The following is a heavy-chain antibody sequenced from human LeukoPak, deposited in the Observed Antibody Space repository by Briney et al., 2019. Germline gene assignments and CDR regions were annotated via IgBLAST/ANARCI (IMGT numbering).Heavy chain of an antibody. D-gene: IGHD3-22*01. CDR1: GFTFSSYS. V-gene: IGHV3-21*01. CDR2: ISSSSSYI. Sequence: PGGSLRLSCAASGFTFSSYSMNWVRQAPGKGLEWVSSISSSSSYIYYADSVKGRFTISRDNAKNSLYLQMNSLRAEDTAVYYCARDGLKDYYDSSGYDWGQGTLVTVS. CDR3: ARDGLKDYYDSSGYD. J-gene: IGHJ4*02.